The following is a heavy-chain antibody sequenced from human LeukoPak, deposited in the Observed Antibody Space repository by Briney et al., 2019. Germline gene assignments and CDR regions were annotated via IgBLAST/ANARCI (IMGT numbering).Heavy chain of an antibody. CDR3: ARDPLRPTYWYFDL. CDR1: GFTFSNYW. Sequence: GGSLRLSCAASGFTFSNYWMSWVRQAPGKGLEWVSSISSSSSYIYYADSVKGRFTISRDNAKNSLYLQMNSLRAEDTAVYYCARDPLRPTYWYFDLWGRGTLVTVSS. CDR2: ISSSSSYI. J-gene: IGHJ2*01. D-gene: IGHD4-17*01. V-gene: IGHV3-21*01.